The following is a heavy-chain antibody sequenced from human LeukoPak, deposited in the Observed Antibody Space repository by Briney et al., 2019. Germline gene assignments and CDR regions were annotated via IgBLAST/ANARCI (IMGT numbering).Heavy chain of an antibody. J-gene: IGHJ5*02. CDR2: IYPSGST. Sequence: SETLSLTCTVSGGSISSSSYYWGWIRQPPGKGLEWIGRIYPSGSTYYNPSLTSRITMSVDTSKNQFSLKLTSVTAADTAVYYCAKFYSGSGWFDPWGQGTLVTVSS. CDR3: AKFYSGSGWFDP. CDR1: GGSISSSSYY. V-gene: IGHV4-39*07. D-gene: IGHD1-26*01.